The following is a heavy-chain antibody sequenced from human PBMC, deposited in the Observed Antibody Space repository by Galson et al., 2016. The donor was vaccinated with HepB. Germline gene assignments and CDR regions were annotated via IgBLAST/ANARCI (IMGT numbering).Heavy chain of an antibody. D-gene: IGHD6-6*01. CDR3: AREDSSSSRYSYYSYYSMDV. Sequence: SLRLSCAASGFTFSSYAMSWVRQAPGKGLEWVSAITGSGGSTYYVESVKGRFTISRDSSKNTLYLQMNSLRAEDTAVYYCAREDSSSSRYSYYSYYSMDVWGKGTTVTVSS. J-gene: IGHJ6*03. CDR2: ITGSGGST. V-gene: IGHV3-23*01. CDR1: GFTFSSYA.